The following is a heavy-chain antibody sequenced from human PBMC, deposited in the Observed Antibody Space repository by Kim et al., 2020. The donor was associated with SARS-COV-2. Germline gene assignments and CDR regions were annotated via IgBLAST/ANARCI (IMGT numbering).Heavy chain of an antibody. D-gene: IGHD5-12*01. CDR3: ARDSALEMRWLRSEDYYYGMDV. CDR1: GFTFSSYS. CDR2: ISSSSSTI. J-gene: IGHJ6*02. V-gene: IGHV3-48*02. Sequence: GGSLRLSCAASGFTFSSYSMNWVRQAPGKGLEWVSYISSSSSTIYYADSVKGRFTISRDNAKNSLYLQMNSLRDEDTAVYYCARDSALEMRWLRSEDYYYGMDVWGQGTTVTVSS.